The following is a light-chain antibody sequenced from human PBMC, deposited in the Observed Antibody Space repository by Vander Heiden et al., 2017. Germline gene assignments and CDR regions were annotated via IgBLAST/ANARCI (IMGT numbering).Light chain of an antibody. V-gene: IGLV2-14*03. CDR2: DGS. CDR1: SSDIGGSNY. Sequence: QSALTQPASVSGSPGQSITISCTGRSSDIGGSNYLSWYQQHPVQAHKLMSYDGSDRPSGVSYRFSGSKSGNTASLANSGVQAEDGADYYWCSYTSSSTLYVFGTGTKVNGL. CDR3: CSYTSSSTLYV. J-gene: IGLJ1*01.